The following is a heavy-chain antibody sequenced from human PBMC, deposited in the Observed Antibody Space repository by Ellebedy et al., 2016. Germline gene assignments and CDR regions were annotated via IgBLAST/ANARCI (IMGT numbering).Heavy chain of an antibody. V-gene: IGHV4-34*01. CDR1: GGSFSGYY. CDR3: ARREMARSWWDFDL. J-gene: IGHJ2*01. D-gene: IGHD5-24*01. CDR2: ITHSGST. Sequence: SETLSLTXAVYGGSFSGYYWSWIRQPPGKGLEWIGEITHSGSTHSNPSLKSRVTISVETSKNQFSLKLSSVTAADTAIYYCARREMARSWWDFDLWGRGTLVTVSS.